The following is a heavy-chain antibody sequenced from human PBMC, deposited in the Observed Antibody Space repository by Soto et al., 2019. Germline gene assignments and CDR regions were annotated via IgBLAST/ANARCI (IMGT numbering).Heavy chain of an antibody. Sequence: QVHLVQSGAEVKKPGASVKVSCKASGYAFSNYYIHWVRQAPGHGLEWMGIINPSDGTTTYTQKFQGRVTMTRDTSTSTVFMELSSLRSDDTAIYYCARAGGETDYVFGMDVWGQGTTVTVS. CDR3: ARAGGETDYVFGMDV. D-gene: IGHD7-27*01. V-gene: IGHV1-46*01. CDR1: GYAFSNYY. CDR2: INPSDGTT. J-gene: IGHJ6*02.